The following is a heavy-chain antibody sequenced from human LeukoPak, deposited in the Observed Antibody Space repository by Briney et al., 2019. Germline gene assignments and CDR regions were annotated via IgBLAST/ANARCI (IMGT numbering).Heavy chain of an antibody. CDR2: ISSSSSYI. V-gene: IGHV3-21*01. J-gene: IGHJ6*03. CDR1: GFTFSSYS. Sequence: GGSLRLSCAASGFTFSSYSMNWVRQAPGKGLEWVSSISSSSSYIYYADSVKGRFTISRDNAKNSLYLQMNSLRAEDTAVYYCARGTPYNFYYYKDVWGKGTTVTVSS. CDR3: ARGTPYNFYYYKDV. D-gene: IGHD5-24*01.